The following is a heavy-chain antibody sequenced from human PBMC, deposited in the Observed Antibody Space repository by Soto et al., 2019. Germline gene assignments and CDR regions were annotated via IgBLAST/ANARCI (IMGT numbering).Heavy chain of an antibody. CDR3: ARSWNDYGSYGAFDS. D-gene: IGHD4-17*01. Sequence: GESLKISCKVSGYSFSNNWLAWVRQMPGEGLELLGLIYPDDSDTRYSTSFQGQVTFSADKSITTAYLHWTNLKPSDTAIYYCARSWNDYGSYGAFDSWGQGTRVTVSS. V-gene: IGHV5-51*01. CDR1: GYSFSNNW. CDR2: IYPDDSDT. J-gene: IGHJ4*02.